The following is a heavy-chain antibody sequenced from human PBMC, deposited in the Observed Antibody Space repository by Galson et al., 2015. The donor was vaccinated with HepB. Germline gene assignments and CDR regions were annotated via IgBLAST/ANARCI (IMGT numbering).Heavy chain of an antibody. CDR1: GYTFRSFY. D-gene: IGHD1-1*01. V-gene: IGHV1-46*01. J-gene: IGHJ6*02. CDR2: INPITGIT. CDR3: ARDLEPSSLVDYLYGKDV. Sequence: SVKVSCKASGYTFRSFYIHWVRQAPGQGLEWMGIINPITGITTYAQRFQGRVTMTRDTSTSTVYTELRSLRSDDTAVFYCARDLEPSSLVDYLYGKDVWGQGTTVTVSS.